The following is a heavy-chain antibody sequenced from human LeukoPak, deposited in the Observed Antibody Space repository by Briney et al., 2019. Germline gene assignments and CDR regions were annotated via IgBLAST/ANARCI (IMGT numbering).Heavy chain of an antibody. CDR2: IKQDGSEK. V-gene: IGHV3-7*03. J-gene: IGHJ4*02. CDR1: GFTFSSYW. D-gene: IGHD1-1*01. Sequence: GGSLRLSCAASGFTFSSYWMSWVRQAPGKGLEWVANIKQDGSEKYYVDSVKGRFTISRDNAKNSLYLQMNSLRAEDTATYYCARDPFVQLERLFFYLDYWGQGTLVTVSS. CDR3: ARDPFVQLERLFFYLDY.